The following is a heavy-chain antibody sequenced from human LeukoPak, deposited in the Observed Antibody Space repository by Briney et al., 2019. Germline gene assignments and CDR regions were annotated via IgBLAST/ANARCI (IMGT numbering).Heavy chain of an antibody. V-gene: IGHV4-39*01. J-gene: IGHJ5*02. CDR2: IYYSGST. CDR3: ARTQWLVGPHWFDP. Sequence: PSETLSLTCTVSGGSISSSSYYWGWIRQPPGKGLEWIGSIYYSGSTYYNPSLKSRVTISVDTSKNQFSLKLSSVTAADTAVYYCARTQWLVGPHWFDPWGQGTLVTVSS. D-gene: IGHD6-19*01. CDR1: GGSISSSSYY.